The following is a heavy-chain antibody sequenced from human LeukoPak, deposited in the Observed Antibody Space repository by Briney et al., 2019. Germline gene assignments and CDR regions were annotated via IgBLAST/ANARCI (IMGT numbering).Heavy chain of an antibody. Sequence: ASVKVSCKASGYTFTGYYMHWVRQAPGQGLEWMGWINPNSGGTNYAQKFQGRVTMTRDTSISTAYMELSRLRSDDTAVYYCARDPVLRFLEWLEGVSDYFDYWGQGTLVTVSS. CDR2: INPNSGGT. J-gene: IGHJ4*02. CDR3: ARDPVLRFLEWLEGVSDYFDY. CDR1: GYTFTGYY. D-gene: IGHD3-3*01. V-gene: IGHV1-2*02.